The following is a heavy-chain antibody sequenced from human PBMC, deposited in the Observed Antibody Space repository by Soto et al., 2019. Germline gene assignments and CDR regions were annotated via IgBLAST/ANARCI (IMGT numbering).Heavy chain of an antibody. CDR2: ISAYNGNT. V-gene: IGHV1-18*01. CDR3: ARVLNRHPRYYDSVTGYQPHPGGFGP. Sequence: ASVKVSCKASGYTFTSYGISWVRQAPGQGLEWMGWISAYNGNTNYAQKLQGRVTMTTDTSTSTAYMELRSRRSDGTSVYYCARVLNRHPRYYDSVTGYQPHPGGFGPWGQGTLVTVSS. J-gene: IGHJ5*02. CDR1: GYTFTSYG. D-gene: IGHD3-9*01.